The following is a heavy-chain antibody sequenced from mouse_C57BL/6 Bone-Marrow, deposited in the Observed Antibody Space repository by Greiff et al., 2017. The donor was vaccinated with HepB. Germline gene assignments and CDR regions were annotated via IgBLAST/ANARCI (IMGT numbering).Heavy chain of an antibody. V-gene: IGHV1-55*01. D-gene: IGHD1-1*01. J-gene: IGHJ4*01. Sequence: QVQLQQSGAELVKPGASVKMSCKASGYTFTSYWITWVKQRPGQGLEWIGDIYPGSGSTNYNEKFKSKATLTVDTSSSTAYMQLSSLTSEDSAVYYCARPTVVAHYYAMDYWGQGTSVTVSS. CDR3: ARPTVVAHYYAMDY. CDR2: IYPGSGST. CDR1: GYTFTSYW.